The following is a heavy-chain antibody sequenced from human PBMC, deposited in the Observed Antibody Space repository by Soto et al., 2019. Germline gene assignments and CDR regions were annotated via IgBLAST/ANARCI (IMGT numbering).Heavy chain of an antibody. CDR1: GYIFTSYV. CDR3: ARGNNCFDP. Sequence: RASVKVSCKASGYIFTSYVIHWVRQAPGQRLEWMGWINAGNRNTKYSQKFQDRVTISSDTSASTAYMELSSLRSEDTAVYYCARGNNCFDPWGQGTLVTVS. CDR2: INAGNRNT. J-gene: IGHJ5*02. V-gene: IGHV1-3*01.